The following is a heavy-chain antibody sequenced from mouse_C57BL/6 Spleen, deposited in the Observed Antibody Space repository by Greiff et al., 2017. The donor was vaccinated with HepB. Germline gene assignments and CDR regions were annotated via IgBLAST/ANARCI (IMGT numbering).Heavy chain of an antibody. CDR1: VYTFTSYW. D-gene: IGHD2-4*01. V-gene: IGHV1-53*01. J-gene: IGHJ3*01. CDR2: INPSNGGT. Sequence: VQLQQPGTELVKPGASVKLSCKASVYTFTSYWMHWVKQRPGQGLEWIGNINPSNGGTNYNEKFKSKATLTVDKSSSKAYMQLSSLTSEDSAVYYCARCGIYYDYHGGFAYWGQGTLVTVSA. CDR3: ARCGIYYDYHGGFAY.